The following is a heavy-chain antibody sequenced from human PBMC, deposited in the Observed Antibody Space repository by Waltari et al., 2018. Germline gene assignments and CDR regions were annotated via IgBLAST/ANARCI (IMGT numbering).Heavy chain of an antibody. CDR3: AMEGKTYYSQQPYYFDY. CDR1: GGPFSSSA. J-gene: IGHJ4*02. V-gene: IGHV1-69*01. CDR2: ITPMFGAA. Sequence: QVQLVQSGAEVMKPGSSVKVSCQASGGPFSSSANSGVRQAPGPGLEWMGGITPMFGAADYAQNFQGRVTITADESTSTAYMELSSLRSEDTAVYYCAMEGKTYYSQQPYYFDYWGQGTLVTVSS. D-gene: IGHD3-10*01.